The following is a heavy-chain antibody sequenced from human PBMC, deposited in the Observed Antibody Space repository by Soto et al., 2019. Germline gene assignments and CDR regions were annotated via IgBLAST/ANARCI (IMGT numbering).Heavy chain of an antibody. CDR2: IFYSGST. Sequence: SETLSLTCTVSGGSINAFFWIWVRQPPGKGLESIGYIFYSGSTNYNPSLKSRVTISLDTSKTQFSLNLTSVTAADTAVYYCATQTGLYYYGLDVWGQGTMVTVSS. J-gene: IGHJ6*02. CDR3: ATQTGLYYYGLDV. V-gene: IGHV4-59*01. CDR1: GGSINAFF.